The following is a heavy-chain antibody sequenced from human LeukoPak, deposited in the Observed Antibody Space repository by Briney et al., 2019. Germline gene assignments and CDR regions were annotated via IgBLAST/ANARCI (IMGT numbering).Heavy chain of an antibody. CDR2: IIPIFGTA. Sequence: SVKVSCKASGGTFSGYAISWVRQAPGQGLEWMGRIIPIFGTANYAQKFQGRVTITTDESTSTAYMELSSLRSEDTAVYYCAREPTVVVAAPIDYWGQGTLVTVSS. V-gene: IGHV1-69*05. CDR1: GGTFSGYA. D-gene: IGHD2-15*01. CDR3: AREPTVVVAAPIDY. J-gene: IGHJ4*02.